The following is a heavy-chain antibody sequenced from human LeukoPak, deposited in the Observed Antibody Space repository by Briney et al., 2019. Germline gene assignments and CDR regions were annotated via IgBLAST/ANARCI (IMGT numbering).Heavy chain of an antibody. CDR3: ARVDNFKWFDP. CDR1: GGSVSSGSYY. J-gene: IGHJ5*02. D-gene: IGHD1-20*01. Sequence: PSETLSLTCTVSGGSVSSGSYYWRWIRQPPGRGLEWIGYFYYSGSTNYNPSLKSRVTISVDTSKNQFSLKLSSVTAADTAVYYCARVDNFKWFDPWGQGTLVTVSS. CDR2: FYYSGST. V-gene: IGHV4-61*01.